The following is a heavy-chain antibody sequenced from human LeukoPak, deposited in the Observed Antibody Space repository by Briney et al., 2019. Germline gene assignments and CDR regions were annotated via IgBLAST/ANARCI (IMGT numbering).Heavy chain of an antibody. CDR1: GGSFSGYY. CDR3: ARLRRKYYYDSSGPRKDAFDI. V-gene: IGHV4-34*01. J-gene: IGHJ3*02. D-gene: IGHD3-22*01. Sequence: SETLSLTCAVNGGSFSGYYWSWLRQTPGKGLEWIGEINHSGSTNYNPSLKSRVTISVDTSKNQFSLKLSSVTAADTAVYYCARLRRKYYYDSSGPRKDAFDIWGQGTMVTVSS. CDR2: INHSGST.